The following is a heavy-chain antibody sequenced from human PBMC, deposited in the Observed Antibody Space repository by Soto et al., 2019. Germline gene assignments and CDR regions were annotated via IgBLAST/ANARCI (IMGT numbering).Heavy chain of an antibody. CDR3: ATSDRGYSSGWYIPYYFDY. CDR1: GFTFSSYG. Sequence: GGSLRLSCAASGFTFSSYGLHWVRQAPGKGLEWVAGISFDGSNKYYADSVKGRFTISRDNSKNTLYLQMNSLRAEDTALYYCATSDRGYSSGWYIPYYFDYWGQGTLVTVSS. V-gene: IGHV3-30*03. D-gene: IGHD6-19*01. CDR2: ISFDGSNK. J-gene: IGHJ4*02.